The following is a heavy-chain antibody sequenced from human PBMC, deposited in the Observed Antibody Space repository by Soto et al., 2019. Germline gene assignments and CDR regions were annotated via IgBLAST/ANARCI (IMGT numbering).Heavy chain of an antibody. J-gene: IGHJ4*02. V-gene: IGHV4-4*02. Sequence: SETLSLTCVVSGGSISSSNWWTWVRQSPGKGLEWIGEIYDSGSIDYNPSLKSRATMSVDMSKKQFSLKLTSVTAADTAVYYCARDPSAADYFDYWGQGTLVT. CDR1: GGSISSSNW. CDR3: ARDPSAADYFDY. CDR2: IYDSGSI. D-gene: IGHD6-13*01.